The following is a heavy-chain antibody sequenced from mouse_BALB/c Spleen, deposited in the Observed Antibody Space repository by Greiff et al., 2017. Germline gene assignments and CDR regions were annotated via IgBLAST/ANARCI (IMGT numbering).Heavy chain of an antibody. Sequence: EVMLVESGAELVRSGASVTLSCTASGFNINDYYMHWVKQRPEQGLEWIGWIDPENGDTEYAPKFQGKANMTADTSSNTAYLQLSSLTSEDSAVYYCNRCDGCAYWGQGTLVTVSA. D-gene: IGHD2-13*01. CDR3: NRCDGCAY. CDR1: GFNINDYY. CDR2: IDPENGDT. V-gene: IGHV14-4*02. J-gene: IGHJ3*01.